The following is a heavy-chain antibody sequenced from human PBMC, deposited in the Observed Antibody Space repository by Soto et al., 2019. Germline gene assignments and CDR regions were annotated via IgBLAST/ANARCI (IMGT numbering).Heavy chain of an antibody. D-gene: IGHD7-27*01. J-gene: IGHJ4*02. V-gene: IGHV3-23*01. Sequence: GGSLRLSCAASGFTVSSYAMSWVRQAPGKGLEWVSAISGRGGSTYYADSVKGRFTISRDNSKNTLYLQMNSLRAEDTAVFFCATDSPELGDHYWGKGTLVTVSS. CDR1: GFTVSSYA. CDR3: ATDSPELGDHY. CDR2: ISGRGGST.